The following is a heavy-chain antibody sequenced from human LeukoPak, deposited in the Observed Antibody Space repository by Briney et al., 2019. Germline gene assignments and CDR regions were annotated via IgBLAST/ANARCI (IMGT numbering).Heavy chain of an antibody. Sequence: ASVKVSCKASGGTFSSYAISWVRQAPGQGLEWMGGIIPIFGTANYAQKFQGRVTITTDESTSTAYMELSSLRSEDTAVYYCARGTSARDYYYYYMDVWGKGTTVTVSS. J-gene: IGHJ6*03. V-gene: IGHV1-69*05. CDR3: ARGTSARDYYYYYMDV. CDR1: GGTFSSYA. D-gene: IGHD2-2*01. CDR2: IIPIFGTA.